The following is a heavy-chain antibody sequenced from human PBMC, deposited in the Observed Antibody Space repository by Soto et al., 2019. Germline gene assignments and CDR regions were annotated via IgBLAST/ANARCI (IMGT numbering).Heavy chain of an antibody. CDR2: ISRSSTYT. J-gene: IGHJ4*02. CDR1: GFNFNIYS. Sequence: EVQLVESGGGLVKPGGSLRLSCAASGFNFNIYSMNWVRQAPGKGLEWVASISRSSTYTYYVDSVKGRFTVSRDNARNSLYLEMSSLRVEDTAVYYCTKDRLGMDYSNYVFGDPDYWGQGTLVTVSS. CDR3: TKDRLGMDYSNYVFGDPDY. V-gene: IGHV3-21*01. D-gene: IGHD4-4*01.